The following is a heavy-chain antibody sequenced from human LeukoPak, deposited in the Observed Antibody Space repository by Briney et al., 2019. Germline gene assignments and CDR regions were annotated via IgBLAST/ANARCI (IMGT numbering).Heavy chain of an antibody. Sequence: GGSLRLSCAAPGFTFSTYAMAWVRQAPGKGLEWVSSVSDGGSDTYYADSVKGRFTISRDNSRNTLFLQMHSLRVEDTAAYYCVKRPSESCTSGGCYFDSWGQGTLVTVSS. J-gene: IGHJ4*02. CDR3: VKRPSESCTSGGCYFDS. V-gene: IGHV3-23*01. D-gene: IGHD2-8*01. CDR1: GFTFSTYA. CDR2: VSDGGSDT.